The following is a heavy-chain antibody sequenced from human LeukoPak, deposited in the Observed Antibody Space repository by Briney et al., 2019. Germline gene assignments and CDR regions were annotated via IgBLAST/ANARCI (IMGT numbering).Heavy chain of an antibody. CDR2: IIPIFGTA. Sequence: ASVKVSCKASGGTFSSCAISWVRQAPGQGLEWMGGIIPIFGTANYAQKFQGRVTITADKSTSTAYMELSSLRSEDTAVYYCAREGGSGSYFWFDPWGQGPLVTVSS. V-gene: IGHV1-69*06. J-gene: IGHJ5*02. CDR1: GGTFSSCA. CDR3: AREGGSGSYFWFDP. D-gene: IGHD3-10*01.